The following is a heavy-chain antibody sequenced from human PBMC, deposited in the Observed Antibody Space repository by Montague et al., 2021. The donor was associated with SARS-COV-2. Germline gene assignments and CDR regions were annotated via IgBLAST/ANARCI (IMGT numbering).Heavy chain of an antibody. CDR1: GGSISVSSYY. Sequence: SETLSLTCTVSGGSISVSSYYWVWIRQPPGKGLEWIGSIYYGGTADYNPSLKSRVTISVDKTNNQFSLKLTSLTAADTAVYSCASSPLRTSGANWYDKYFQHWGQGTRVTVSS. J-gene: IGHJ1*01. CDR2: IYYGGTA. D-gene: IGHD1-1*01. V-gene: IGHV4-39*07. CDR3: ASSPLRTSGANWYDKYFQH.